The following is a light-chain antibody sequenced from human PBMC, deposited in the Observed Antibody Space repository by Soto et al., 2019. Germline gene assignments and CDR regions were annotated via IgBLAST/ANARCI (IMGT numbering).Light chain of an antibody. CDR3: QQYGNSPRT. CDR1: QSVSSNY. V-gene: IGKV3-20*01. J-gene: IGKJ1*01. Sequence: DIVLTHSPGTLSLSPGERSTFSCRASQSVSSNYLAWYQQKPGQAPRLLMYGASSRPSGIPDRFSGSGSGTDFTLTISRLEPEDFAVYYCQQYGNSPRTFGQGTKVDIK. CDR2: GAS.